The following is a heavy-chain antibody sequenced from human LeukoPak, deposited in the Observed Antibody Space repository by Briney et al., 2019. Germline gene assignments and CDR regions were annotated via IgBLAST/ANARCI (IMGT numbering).Heavy chain of an antibody. CDR1: GLTDNSYW. CDR2: INSDGIIT. V-gene: IGHV3-74*01. D-gene: IGHD2-2*01. Sequence: GGSLSLACEACGLTDNSYWMQWVRQAPGKGRVGVSRINSDGIITSYADFVKGPFTISRDNAMHTLHLQKNSLRVEDTAVYYCTRGTPASTFDYWGQGTLVTVSS. J-gene: IGHJ4*02. CDR3: TRGTPASTFDY.